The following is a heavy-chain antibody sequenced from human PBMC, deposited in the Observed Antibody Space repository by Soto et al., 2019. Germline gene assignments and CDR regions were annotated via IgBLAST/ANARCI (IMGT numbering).Heavy chain of an antibody. J-gene: IGHJ4*02. CDR3: ARDPGTGAALRAYPFVY. V-gene: IGHV1-3*01. CDR1: RYSFTTYA. Sequence: ASMKVSCKASRYSFTTYALHWVRQAPGQRLEWMGWINAGNGDTKYSEKFQGRVTITRDTSANTAYMELSSLRSEDTSVYYCARDPGTGAALRAYPFVYWGQVSLLTFS. CDR2: INAGNGDT. D-gene: IGHD1-1*01.